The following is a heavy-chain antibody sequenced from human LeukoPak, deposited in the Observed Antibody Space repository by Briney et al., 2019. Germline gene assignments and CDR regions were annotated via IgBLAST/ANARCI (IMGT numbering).Heavy chain of an antibody. V-gene: IGHV3-9*02. D-gene: IGHD7-27*01. Sequence: PGGSLRLSCAASGFTSDDYAMHWVRQAPGKGLEWVSGISWNSGSIGYVDSVKGRFTISRDNAKNSLYLQMNSLRAEDTALYYCAKDNAWGSDAFDIWGQGTMVTASS. CDR3: AKDNAWGSDAFDI. CDR2: ISWNSGSI. CDR1: GFTSDDYA. J-gene: IGHJ3*02.